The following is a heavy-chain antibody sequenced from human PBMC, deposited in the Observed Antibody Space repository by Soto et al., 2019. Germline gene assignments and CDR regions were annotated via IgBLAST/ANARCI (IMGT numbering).Heavy chain of an antibody. CDR2: LYSGGTT. CDR1: GFTVSGNS. J-gene: IGHJ3*02. CDR3: ATEINPSTFDI. V-gene: IGHV3-53*01. Sequence: EVQLVESGGGLIQPGGSLRLSCAASGFTVSGNSMTWVRQAPGKGLEWVSILYSGGTTYYADSVKGRFSISRDNSKNTPYLQNNSRLVEDTAVYYCATEINPSTFDIWGQGTMVTVSS.